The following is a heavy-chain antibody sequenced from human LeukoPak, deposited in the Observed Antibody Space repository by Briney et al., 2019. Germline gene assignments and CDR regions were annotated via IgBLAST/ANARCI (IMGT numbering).Heavy chain of an antibody. CDR3: ARVRSYYDSSAYDY. CDR1: GYTFTSYG. Sequence: ASVKVSCKASGYTFTSYGISWVRQAPGQELEWMGWISAYNGNTNYAQKLQGRVTMTTDTSTSTAYMELRSLRSDDTAVYYCARVRSYYDSSAYDYWGQGTLVTVSS. V-gene: IGHV1-18*01. CDR2: ISAYNGNT. D-gene: IGHD3-22*01. J-gene: IGHJ4*02.